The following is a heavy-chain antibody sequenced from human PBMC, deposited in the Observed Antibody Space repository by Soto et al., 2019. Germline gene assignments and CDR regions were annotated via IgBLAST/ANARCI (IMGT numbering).Heavy chain of an antibody. J-gene: IGHJ6*02. D-gene: IGHD2-15*01. V-gene: IGHV3-30*18. Sequence: QVQLVESGGGVVQPGRSLRLSCAASGFTFSSYGMHWVRQAPGKGLEWVAVISYDGSNKYYADSVKGRFTISRDNSKNTLYLQMNSLRAEDTAVYYCAKDTVSGFYYYYGMDVWGQGTTVTVSS. CDR1: GFTFSSYG. CDR3: AKDTVSGFYYYYGMDV. CDR2: ISYDGSNK.